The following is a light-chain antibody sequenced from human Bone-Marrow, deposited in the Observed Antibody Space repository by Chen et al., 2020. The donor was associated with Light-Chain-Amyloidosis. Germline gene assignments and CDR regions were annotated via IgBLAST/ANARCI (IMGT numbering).Light chain of an antibody. J-gene: IGLJ3*02. CDR2: RND. Sequence: QSVLTQPPSASGTPGQRVTISCSGSSSNIVSTSVYWYQQFPGTAPKLLIYRNDQRPSGVPDRFSGSKSGTSASLTISGLRSDDEADYYCATPVDFMTTNWVFGGGTKLTVL. CDR1: SSNIVSTS. V-gene: IGLV1-47*01. CDR3: ATPVDFMTTNWV.